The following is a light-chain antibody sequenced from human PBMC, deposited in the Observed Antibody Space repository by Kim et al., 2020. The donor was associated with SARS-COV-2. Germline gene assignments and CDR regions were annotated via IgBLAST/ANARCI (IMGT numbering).Light chain of an antibody. Sequence: PGKKGRGAGPGDGMAKKLRWGDQGESGQAPLLVIHEDNKRPSGIPERLSASSSGTLATLTITGAQVEDEAAYYCYSTDSSGNGVFGGGTQLTVL. J-gene: IGLJ3*02. CDR2: EDN. CDR1: GMAKKL. CDR3: YSTDSSGNGV. V-gene: IGLV3-10*01.